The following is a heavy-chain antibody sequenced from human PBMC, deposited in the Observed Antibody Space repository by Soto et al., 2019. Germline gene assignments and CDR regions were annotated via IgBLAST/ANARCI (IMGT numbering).Heavy chain of an antibody. CDR1: GFAFNNYG. Sequence: GGSLRLSCTVSGFAFNNYGINWVRQAPGKGLEWVSSISKSDYTYYSDSVKVRFAISRDNAKSSVSLQMNTLRVEDTAVYYCAREDSIIIPAVSDFWGQGTLVTVSS. CDR3: AREDSIIIPAVSDF. J-gene: IGHJ4*02. V-gene: IGHV3-21*01. CDR2: ISKSDYT. D-gene: IGHD2-2*01.